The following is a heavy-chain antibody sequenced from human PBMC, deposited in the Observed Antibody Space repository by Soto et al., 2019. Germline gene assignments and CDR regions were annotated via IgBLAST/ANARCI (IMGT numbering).Heavy chain of an antibody. Sequence: SETLSLTCTVSGGSVSSGSYYWSWIRQPPGKGLDWIGYISDSGSTNYTPSIKSRVTISVATSKSQCSLELSSVTAANRAVYYCAGDPGELLSFDYWGQGTLVTVSS. CDR3: AGDPGELLSFDY. CDR2: ISDSGST. V-gene: IGHV4-61*01. CDR1: GGSVSSGSYY. D-gene: IGHD1-26*01. J-gene: IGHJ4*02.